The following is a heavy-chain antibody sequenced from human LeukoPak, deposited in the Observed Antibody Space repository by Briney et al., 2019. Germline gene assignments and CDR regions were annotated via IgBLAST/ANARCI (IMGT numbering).Heavy chain of an antibody. Sequence: SETLSLTCAVYGGSFSGYYWSWIRQPPGKGLEWIGSIYYSGSTYYNPSLKSRVTISVDTSKNQFSLKLSSVTAADTAVYYCARGVPHYDILTGYSDYWGQGTLVTVSS. J-gene: IGHJ4*02. CDR2: IYYSGST. CDR3: ARGVPHYDILTGYSDY. V-gene: IGHV4-34*01. CDR1: GGSFSGYY. D-gene: IGHD3-9*01.